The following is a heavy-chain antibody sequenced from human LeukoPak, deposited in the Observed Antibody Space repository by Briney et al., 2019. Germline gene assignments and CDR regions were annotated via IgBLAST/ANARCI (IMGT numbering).Heavy chain of an antibody. CDR1: GGSISDYY. CDR2: IYDSGST. CDR3: ARDGHGSGSYDGFEI. V-gene: IGHV4-59*01. Sequence: SETLSLICTVSGGSISDYYWTWIRQPPGPGLEWIGYIYDSGSTNYNPSLKSRVSISVDTSKNQFSLKPTSVTAADTAGYFWARDGHGSGSYDGFEIWGQGTMVTVSS. D-gene: IGHD3-10*01. J-gene: IGHJ3*02.